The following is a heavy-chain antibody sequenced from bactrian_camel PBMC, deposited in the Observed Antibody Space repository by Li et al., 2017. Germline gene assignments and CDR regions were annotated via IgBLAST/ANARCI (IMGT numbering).Heavy chain of an antibody. Sequence: HVQLVESGGGSVQAGGNLTLSCATPALTPSGYCMGWFRQSSGKKREGVASVDDSERATYAEFVQGRFTISRDSARNILSLQMNDLKPEDSAMYYCADGVSECYGGTLWSPYYKYWGQGTQVTVS. CDR1: ALTPSGYC. J-gene: IGHJ4*01. D-gene: IGHD1*01. CDR3: ADGVSECYGGTLWSPYYKY. V-gene: IGHV3S55*01. CDR2: VDDSERA.